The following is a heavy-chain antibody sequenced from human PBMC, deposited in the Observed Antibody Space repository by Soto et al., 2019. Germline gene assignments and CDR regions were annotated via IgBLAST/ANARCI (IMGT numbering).Heavy chain of an antibody. CDR1: GGSISSYY. CDR2: IYYSGST. J-gene: IGHJ3*02. Sequence: SETLSLTCTVSGGSISSYYWSWIRQPPGKGLEWIGYIYYSGSTNYNPSLKSRVTISVDTSKNQFSLKLSSVTTADTAVYYCARVWGGAFDIWGQGTMVTV. V-gene: IGHV4-59*01. D-gene: IGHD3-10*01. CDR3: ARVWGGAFDI.